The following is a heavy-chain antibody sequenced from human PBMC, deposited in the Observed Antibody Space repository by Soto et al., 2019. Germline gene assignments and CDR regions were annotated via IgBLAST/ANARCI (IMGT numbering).Heavy chain of an antibody. V-gene: IGHV3-9*01. Sequence: GGSLRLSCAASGFTFDDYAMHWVRQAPGKGLEWVSGISWNSGSIGYADSVKGRFTISRDNAKNSLYLQMNSLRAEDTALYYCAMSADFWSGFGFDPWGQGTLVTVSS. CDR3: AMSADFWSGFGFDP. CDR2: ISWNSGSI. CDR1: GFTFDDYA. J-gene: IGHJ5*02. D-gene: IGHD3-3*01.